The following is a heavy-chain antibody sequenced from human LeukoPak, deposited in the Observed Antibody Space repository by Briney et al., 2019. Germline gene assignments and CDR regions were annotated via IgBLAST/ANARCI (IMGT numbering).Heavy chain of an antibody. D-gene: IGHD1-1*01. CDR2: IYYSGST. CDR1: GGSISSYY. Sequence: SETLSLTCTVSGGSISSYYWSWIRQPPGKGLEWIGSIYYSGSTYYNPSLKSRVTISVDTSKNQFSLKLSSVTAADTAVYYCASRARSGQLSDYWGQGTLVTVSS. J-gene: IGHJ4*02. V-gene: IGHV4-59*05. CDR3: ASRARSGQLSDY.